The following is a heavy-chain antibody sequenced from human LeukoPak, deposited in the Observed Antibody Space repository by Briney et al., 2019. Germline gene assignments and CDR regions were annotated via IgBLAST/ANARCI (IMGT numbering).Heavy chain of an antibody. D-gene: IGHD1-14*01. J-gene: IGHJ6*03. CDR1: VGTFSSYA. CDR2: IIPIFGTA. V-gene: IGHV1-69*01. CDR3: AIALPDQYYYYYMDV. Sequence: SVKVSFKGSVGTFSSYAISWVRQAPGHGLEWMGGIIPIFGTANYEQKLQGKVTITADESTSTAYMELSSLRSEDTAVYYCAIALPDQYYYYYMDVWGKGTTVTVSS.